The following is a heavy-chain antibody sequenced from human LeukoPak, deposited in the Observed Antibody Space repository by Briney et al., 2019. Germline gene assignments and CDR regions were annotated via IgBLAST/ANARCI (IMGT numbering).Heavy chain of an antibody. V-gene: IGHV1-18*01. CDR3: ARDTPGYCSSTSCYMRVYYYYGMDV. D-gene: IGHD2-2*02. J-gene: IGHJ6*02. CDR2: ISAYNGNT. CDR1: GYTFTSYG. Sequence: ASVKVSCKASGYTFTSYGISWVRQAPGQGLEWMGWISAYNGNTNYAQKLQGRVTMTTDTSTSTAYMELRSLRSDDTVVYYCARDTPGYCSSTSCYMRVYYYYGMDVWGQGTTVTVSS.